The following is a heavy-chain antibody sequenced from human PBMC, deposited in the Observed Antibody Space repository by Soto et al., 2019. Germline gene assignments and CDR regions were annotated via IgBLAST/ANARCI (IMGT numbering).Heavy chain of an antibody. D-gene: IGHD6-25*01. J-gene: IGHJ4*02. V-gene: IGHV5-51*01. CDR3: ARRDVGGYTIF. CDR2: IYPGDSDT. CDR1: GYSFTTYW. Sequence: GESLKISCKASGYSFTTYWIGWVRQMSGKSLEWMGIIYPGDSDTRNSPSFQGQVTISADKSISTAYLQWSSLKASDSAMYYCARRDVGGYTIFWGQGTLVTVSS.